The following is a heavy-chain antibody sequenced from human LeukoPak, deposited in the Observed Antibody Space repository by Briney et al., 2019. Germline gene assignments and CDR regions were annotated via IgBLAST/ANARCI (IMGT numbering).Heavy chain of an antibody. V-gene: IGHV1-2*02. CDR1: GYTFTGYY. D-gene: IGHD3-10*01. CDR3: ARPLWFGESDFDY. Sequence: ASVKVSCKASGYTFTGYYMHWVRQAPGQGLEWMGWINPNSGGTNYAQKLQGRVTMTRDTSISTAYMELSRLRSDDTAVYYCARPLWFGESDFDYWGQGTLVTVSS. J-gene: IGHJ4*02. CDR2: INPNSGGT.